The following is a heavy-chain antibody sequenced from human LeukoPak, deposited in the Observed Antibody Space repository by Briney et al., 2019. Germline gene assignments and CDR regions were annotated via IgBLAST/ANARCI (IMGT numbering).Heavy chain of an antibody. CDR1: GGSISSSSYY. Sequence: PSETLSLTCTVSGGSISSSSYYWGWIRQPPGKGLEWIGSIYYSGSTYYNPSLKSRVTISVDTSKNQFSLKLSSVTAADTAVYYCARPRIAAHQVPFDYWGQGTLVTVSS. J-gene: IGHJ4*02. CDR3: ARPRIAAHQVPFDY. V-gene: IGHV4-39*01. CDR2: IYYSGST. D-gene: IGHD6-13*01.